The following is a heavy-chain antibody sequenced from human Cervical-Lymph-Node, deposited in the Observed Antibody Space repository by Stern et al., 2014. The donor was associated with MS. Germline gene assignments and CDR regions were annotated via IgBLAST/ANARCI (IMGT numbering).Heavy chain of an antibody. D-gene: IGHD6-6*01. Sequence: EVQLVQSGAEVKKPAEPLKISCQGSGYTFSTYWIGWVRQLPGKGLEWMGVIYPSNGETKYSPSFKGQVTISSDKSTNSAYLQWSSLKASDTAIYYCVRRGSSGYFDFWGQGTLVTVSS. CDR2: IYPSNGET. CDR1: GYTFSTYW. V-gene: IGHV5-51*01. CDR3: VRRGSSGYFDF. J-gene: IGHJ4*02.